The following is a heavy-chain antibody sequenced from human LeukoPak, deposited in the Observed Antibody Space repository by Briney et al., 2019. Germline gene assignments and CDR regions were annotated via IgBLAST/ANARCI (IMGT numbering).Heavy chain of an antibody. J-gene: IGHJ4*02. V-gene: IGHV3-66*01. CDR2: IYSAGTT. D-gene: IGHD6-19*01. Sequence: GGSLRLSCAASGLTVSSNYMTWVRQAPGKGLEWVSVIYSAGTTYYADSVKGRFTISRDNSKNMVYLQMNSLRAEDTAVYYCVRDPPSSGWSFDYWGQGALVTVSS. CDR1: GLTVSSNY. CDR3: VRDPPSSGWSFDY.